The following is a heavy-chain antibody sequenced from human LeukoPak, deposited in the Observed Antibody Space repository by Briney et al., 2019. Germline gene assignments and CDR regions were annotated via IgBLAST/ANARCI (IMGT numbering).Heavy chain of an antibody. CDR2: ISFDGNNK. CDR1: GFTFSSYA. J-gene: IGHJ5*02. CDR3: ARGDKQLVFNRNKGGFDP. V-gene: IGHV3-30*04. D-gene: IGHD6-13*01. Sequence: PGGSLRLSCAASGFTFSSYAMHWVRQAPGKGLEWVTVISFDGNNKYYADSVKGRFTISRDNSKNTLYLQMNSLRAEDTALYYCARGDKQLVFNRNKGGFDPWGQGILVTVSS.